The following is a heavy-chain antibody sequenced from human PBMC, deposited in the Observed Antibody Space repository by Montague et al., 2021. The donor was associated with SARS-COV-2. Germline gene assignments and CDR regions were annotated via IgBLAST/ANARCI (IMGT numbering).Heavy chain of an antibody. CDR1: GGSISSANYY. CDR3: ASQSGSYYHYFDL. Sequence: TLSLTCSVSGGSISSANYYWSWIRQHPGKGLEFIGYIYYSGSSFYNPSLKSRLTISVDTSKNRSSLRLSSVTAADTAIYFCASQSGSYYHYFDLWGQGTLVTVSS. CDR2: IYYSGSS. V-gene: IGHV4-31*03. J-gene: IGHJ4*02. D-gene: IGHD1-26*01.